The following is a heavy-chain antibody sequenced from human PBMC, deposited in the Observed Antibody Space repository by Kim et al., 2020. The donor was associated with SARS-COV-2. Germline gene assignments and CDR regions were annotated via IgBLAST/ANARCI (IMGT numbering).Heavy chain of an antibody. D-gene: IGHD3-16*02. CDR2: ISSDGSNI. J-gene: IGHJ6*02. V-gene: IGHV3-21*01. Sequence: GGSLRLSCAASGFTFSTYGMHWVRQAPGKGLEWFAVISSDGSNIYYADSVKGRFTISRDNTKNTLYLQMNSLRAEDTAVYYCARASYTCLWDDDLDVWGPGTRVTVSS. CDR1: GFTFSTYG. CDR3: ARASYTCLWDDDLDV.